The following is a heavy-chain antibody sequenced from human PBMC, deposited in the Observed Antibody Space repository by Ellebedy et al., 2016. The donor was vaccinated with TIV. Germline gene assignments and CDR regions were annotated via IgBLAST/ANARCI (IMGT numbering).Heavy chain of an antibody. D-gene: IGHD6-19*01. V-gene: IGHV4-31*03. Sequence: MPSETLSLTCTVSGGSISSGGYYWSWIRQHPGKGLEWIGYIYYTGSTYYNPSLKGRVTISVDTSKNQFSLKLSSLTAADTAIYFCARDRSSSGWYSFDYWGQGTLVTVSS. CDR1: GGSISSGGYY. J-gene: IGHJ4*02. CDR3: ARDRSSSGWYSFDY. CDR2: IYYTGST.